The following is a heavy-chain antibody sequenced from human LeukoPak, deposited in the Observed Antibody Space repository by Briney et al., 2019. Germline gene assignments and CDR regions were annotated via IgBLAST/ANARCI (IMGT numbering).Heavy chain of an antibody. CDR1: GGTFSSYA. CDR2: IIPIFGTA. CDR3: ARDNRVVGANLPYFDY. V-gene: IGHV1-69*13. Sequence: SVKVSCKASGGTFSSYAISWVRQAPGQGLEWMGGIIPIFGTANYAQKFQGRVTITVDESTSTAYMELSSLRSEDTAVYYCARDNRVVGANLPYFDYWGQGTLVTVSS. J-gene: IGHJ4*02. D-gene: IGHD1-26*01.